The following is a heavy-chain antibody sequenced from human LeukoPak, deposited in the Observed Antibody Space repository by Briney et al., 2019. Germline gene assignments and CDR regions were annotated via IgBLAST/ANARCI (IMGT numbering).Heavy chain of an antibody. V-gene: IGHV4-34*01. Sequence: SETLSLTCAVYGGSFSGYYWSWIRQPPGKGLEWIGEINHSGSTNYNPSLKSRVTISVDTSKNQFSLKLSSVTAADTAVYYCASRPRRTYYYDSSSYHVYWGQGTLVTVSS. CDR1: GGSFSGYY. CDR3: ASRPRRTYYYDSSSYHVY. CDR2: INHSGST. J-gene: IGHJ4*02. D-gene: IGHD3-22*01.